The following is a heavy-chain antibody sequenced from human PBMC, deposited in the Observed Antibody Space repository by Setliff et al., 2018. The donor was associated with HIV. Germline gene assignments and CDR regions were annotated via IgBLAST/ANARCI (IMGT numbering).Heavy chain of an antibody. CDR3: ARDLGSGLYYYGMDV. Sequence: SETLSLTCTVSGGSISSGSYYWSWIRQPAGKGLEWIGRIYTSGSTNCNPSLKSRVTISVDTSKNQFSLKLSSVTAADTAVYYCARDLGSGLYYYGMDVWGQGTTVTVSS. CDR2: IYTSGST. J-gene: IGHJ6*02. D-gene: IGHD7-27*01. V-gene: IGHV4-61*02. CDR1: GGSISSGSYY.